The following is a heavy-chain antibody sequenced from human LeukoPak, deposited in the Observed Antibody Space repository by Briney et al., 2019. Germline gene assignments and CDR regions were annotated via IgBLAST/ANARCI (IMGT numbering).Heavy chain of an antibody. D-gene: IGHD4-17*01. Sequence: GESLKISCKGSGYTFTSHWIAWVRQMPGKGLEWMGIIYPGDSDTRYSPSFQGQVTISADRSISTVYLQWNSLKASDTAMYYCARQNDYGNNFMGLETFDIWGQGTMVTVSS. CDR1: GYTFTSHW. CDR2: IYPGDSDT. CDR3: ARQNDYGNNFMGLETFDI. V-gene: IGHV5-51*01. J-gene: IGHJ3*02.